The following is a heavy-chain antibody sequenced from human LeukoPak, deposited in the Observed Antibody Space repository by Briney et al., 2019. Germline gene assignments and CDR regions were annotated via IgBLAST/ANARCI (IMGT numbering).Heavy chain of an antibody. J-gene: IGHJ4*02. D-gene: IGHD4-17*01. CDR1: GFTFSSYS. V-gene: IGHV3-30-3*01. CDR2: ISYDGSNK. Sequence: PGGSLRLSCVASGFTFSSYSMHWVRQAPGKGLEWVAMISYDGSNKYYADSVKGRFTISRDNSKYMLYLQMNSLRAEDTAVYYCARDPYCDYYFDWWGQGTLVAVSS. CDR3: ARDPYCDYYFDW.